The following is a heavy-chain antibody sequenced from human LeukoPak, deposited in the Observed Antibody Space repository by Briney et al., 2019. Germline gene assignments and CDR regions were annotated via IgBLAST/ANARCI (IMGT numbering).Heavy chain of an antibody. CDR3: ARDLTLERTYWGSFDY. J-gene: IGHJ4*02. D-gene: IGHD7-27*01. CDR1: GDSVSSNSAA. CDR2: TYYRSKWYN. V-gene: IGHV6-1*01. Sequence: SQTLSLTCAISGDSVSSNSAAWNWIRQSPSSGLEWLGRTYYRSKWYNDYAVSVKSRITINPDTSKNQFSLQLNSVTPEDTAVYYCARDLTLERTYWGSFDYWGQGTLVTVSS.